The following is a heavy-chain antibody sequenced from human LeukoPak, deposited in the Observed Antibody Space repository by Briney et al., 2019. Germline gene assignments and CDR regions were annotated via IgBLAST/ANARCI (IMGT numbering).Heavy chain of an antibody. CDR3: ASCSDNCYLRYFDL. CDR1: GGSFSDYY. Sequence: SETLSLTCAVYGGSFSDYYWSWIRQPPGRGLEWIGEINHTGSTNYHPSLKSRVTISVDTSKTQFSLKLSSVTAADPAVYYCASCSDNCYLRYFDLWGRGTLVTVSS. D-gene: IGHD2-21*02. CDR2: INHTGST. J-gene: IGHJ2*01. V-gene: IGHV4-34*01.